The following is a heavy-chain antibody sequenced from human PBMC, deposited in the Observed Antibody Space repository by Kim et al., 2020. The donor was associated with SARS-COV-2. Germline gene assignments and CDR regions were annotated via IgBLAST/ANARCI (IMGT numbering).Heavy chain of an antibody. D-gene: IGHD1-26*01. CDR3: ARVNSITVGAQYYFDY. CDR1: GGTFSSYA. V-gene: IGHV1-69*04. Sequence: SVKVSCKASGGTFSSYAISWVRQAPGQGLEWMGRIIPILGIANYAQKFQGRVTITADKSTSTAYMELSSLRSEDTAVYYCARVNSITVGAQYYFDYWGQGTLVTVSS. J-gene: IGHJ4*02. CDR2: IIPILGIA.